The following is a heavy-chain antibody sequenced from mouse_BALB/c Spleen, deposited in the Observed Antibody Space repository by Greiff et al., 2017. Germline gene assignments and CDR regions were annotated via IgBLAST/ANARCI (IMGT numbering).Heavy chain of an antibody. D-gene: IGHD1-1*01. V-gene: IGHV5-4*02. CDR2: ISDGGSYT. CDR3: ARGANGSWLAY. CDR1: GFTFSDYY. Sequence: EVKLQESGGGLVKPGGSLKLSCAASGFTFSDYYMYWVRQTPEKRLEWVATISDGGSYTYYPDSVKGRFNISRDNAKNNLYLQMSSLKSEDTAMYYCARGANGSWLAYWGQGTLVTVSA. J-gene: IGHJ3*01.